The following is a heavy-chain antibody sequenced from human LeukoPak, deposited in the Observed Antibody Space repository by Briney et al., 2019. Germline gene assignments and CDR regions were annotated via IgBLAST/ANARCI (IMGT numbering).Heavy chain of an antibody. CDR3: ARGRYGGNTVDY. CDR1: GFTFSSYS. D-gene: IGHD4-23*01. CDR2: ISSSSSYI. V-gene: IGHV3-21*01. Sequence: GGSLRLSCAASGFTFSSYSMNWVRQAPGKGLEWVSSISSSSSYIYYADSVKGRFTISRDNAKNSLYLQMNSLRAEDTAVYYCARGRYGGNTVDYWGQGTLVTVSS. J-gene: IGHJ4*02.